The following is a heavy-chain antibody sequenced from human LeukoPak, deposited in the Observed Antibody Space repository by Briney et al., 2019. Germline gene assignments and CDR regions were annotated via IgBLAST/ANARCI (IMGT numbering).Heavy chain of an antibody. J-gene: IGHJ4*02. CDR1: GFSFSNYE. CDR2: IDSSGSTI. D-gene: IGHD6-13*01. Sequence: PGGSLRLSCAASGFSFSNYEMNWVRQAPGKGLECVSYIDSSGSTIHYADSVKGRFTISRDNAKKSLYLQMNSLRAEDTAVYYCARDDGYTSSWSFDYWGQGTLVTVSS. V-gene: IGHV3-48*03. CDR3: ARDDGYTSSWSFDY.